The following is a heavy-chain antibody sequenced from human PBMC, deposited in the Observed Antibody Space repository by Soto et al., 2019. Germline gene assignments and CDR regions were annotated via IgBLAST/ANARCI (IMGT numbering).Heavy chain of an antibody. CDR1: EFTFSDYY. D-gene: IGHD6-25*01. Sequence: QAQLVESGGGLVKPGGSLRLSCAASEFTFSDYYMSWIRQAPGKGLEWVAYITSSGSAIYYADSVKGRFTVSWDNAKKSLSLQMTSLRVDDMAVYYCTRGNRQRRDIQHWGQGTLVTVTS. J-gene: IGHJ1*01. CDR3: TRGNRQRRDIQH. V-gene: IGHV3-11*01. CDR2: ITSSGSAI.